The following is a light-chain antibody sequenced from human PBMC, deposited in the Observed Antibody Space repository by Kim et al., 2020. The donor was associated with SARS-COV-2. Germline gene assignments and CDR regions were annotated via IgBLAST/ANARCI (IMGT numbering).Light chain of an antibody. CDR3: QQLNTYPIT. J-gene: IGKJ5*01. CDR1: QGISSS. V-gene: IGKV1-9*01. CDR2: GAS. Sequence: ASVEDRVPITCRASQGISSSLAWYQQKPAKAPKLLIYGASTLQSGVPSRFSGSASGTDFTLTISSLQPEDFATYYCQQLNTYPITFGQGTRLEIK.